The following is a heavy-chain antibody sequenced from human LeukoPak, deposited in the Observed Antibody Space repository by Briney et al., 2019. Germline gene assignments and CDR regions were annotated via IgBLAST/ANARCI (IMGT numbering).Heavy chain of an antibody. CDR1: GFTFSSYW. CDR3: AKEGDYGDYLDAFDI. D-gene: IGHD4-17*01. CDR2: IKQDGSEK. J-gene: IGHJ3*02. V-gene: IGHV3-7*01. Sequence: GGSLRLSCAASGFTFSSYWMSWVRQAPGKGLEWVANIKQDGSEKYYVDSVKGRFTISRDNSKNTLYLQMNSLRAEDTAVYYCAKEGDYGDYLDAFDIWGQGTMVTVSS.